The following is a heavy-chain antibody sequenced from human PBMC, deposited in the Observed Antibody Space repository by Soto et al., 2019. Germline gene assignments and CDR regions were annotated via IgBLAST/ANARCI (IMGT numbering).Heavy chain of an antibody. Sequence: SETLSLTCAVSGVSISSGNWWTWVRQTPQRGLEYIGEIFHDGTANYYPSFERRVAISVDTSKNQFSLKLTSVTAADTAIYFFARLVYDTRLNYMYFDFWGQGALVTVSS. CDR2: IFHDGTA. J-gene: IGHJ4*02. D-gene: IGHD2-8*01. CDR3: ARLVYDTRLNYMYFDF. V-gene: IGHV4-4*02. CDR1: GVSISSGNW.